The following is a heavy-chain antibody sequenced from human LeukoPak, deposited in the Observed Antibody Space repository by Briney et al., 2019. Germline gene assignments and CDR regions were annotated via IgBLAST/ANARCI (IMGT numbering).Heavy chain of an antibody. CDR2: TRNKANSYTT. J-gene: IGHJ4*02. D-gene: IGHD3-22*01. CDR3: ARIMNYYDSSGAFED. V-gene: IGHV3-72*01. CDR1: GFTFSDHY. Sequence: GGSLRLSCAASGFTFSDHYMDWVRQAPGKGLEWVGRTRNKANSYTTEYAASVKGRFTISRDDSKNSLYLQMNSPKTEDTAVYYCARIMNYYDSSGAFEDWGQGTLVTVSS.